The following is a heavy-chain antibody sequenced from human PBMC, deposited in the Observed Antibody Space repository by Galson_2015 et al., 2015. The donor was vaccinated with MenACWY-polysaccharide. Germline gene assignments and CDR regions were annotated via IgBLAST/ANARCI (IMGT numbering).Heavy chain of an antibody. Sequence: SETLSLTCAVSDYSIRSGYFWGWIRQPPGKGLEWIASIFHSGTTYHNPSLKSRVTISVDTSKNQFSLKLSSVTAADTAVYYCARVEKYSGSFYILYWGQGTLVTVSS. J-gene: IGHJ4*02. V-gene: IGHV4-38-2*01. D-gene: IGHD1-26*01. CDR3: ARVEKYSGSFYILY. CDR1: DYSIRSGYF. CDR2: IFHSGTT.